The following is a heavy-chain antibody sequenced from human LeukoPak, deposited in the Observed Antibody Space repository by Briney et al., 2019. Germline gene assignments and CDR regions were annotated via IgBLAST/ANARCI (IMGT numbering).Heavy chain of an antibody. V-gene: IGHV4-34*01. CDR2: INHSGST. J-gene: IGHJ4*02. Sequence: KASETLSLTCAVYGGSFSGYYWSWIRQSPGKGLEWIGEINHSGSTNYNPSLKSRVTISVDTSKNQFSLKLSSVTAADTAVYYCARVLLGGAVAGIFHKYYFDYWGQGTLVTVSS. D-gene: IGHD6-19*01. CDR3: ARVLLGGAVAGIFHKYYFDY. CDR1: GGSFSGYY.